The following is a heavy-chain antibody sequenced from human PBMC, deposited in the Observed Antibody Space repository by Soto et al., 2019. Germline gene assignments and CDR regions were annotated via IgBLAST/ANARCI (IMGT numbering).Heavy chain of an antibody. CDR1: GFTFSSYT. J-gene: IGHJ4*02. Sequence: EVHLLESGGGLVQPGGSLRLSCAASGFTFSSYTLNWVRRAPGKGLEWVATSSDRPTGNTHYSDSVRGRFTLSRDYSRNILFLQMDNLRADDTAIYYCTTWLTAHFDYWGRGTQVTVSS. CDR2: SSDRPTGNT. CDR3: TTWLTAHFDY. V-gene: IGHV3-23*01. D-gene: IGHD2-21*02.